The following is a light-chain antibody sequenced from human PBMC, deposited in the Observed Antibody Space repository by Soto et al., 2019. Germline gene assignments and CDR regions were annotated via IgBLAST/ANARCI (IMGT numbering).Light chain of an antibody. CDR1: SSDVGGYNY. Sequence: QSALTQPASVSGSPGQSIAISCTGTSSDVGGYNYVSWYRRHPGKTPKLIIYDVSNRPSGVSDRFSGSRSGNTASLTISGLQAEDEADYYCSSYTTSNTVVFGGGTKLTVL. CDR3: SSYTTSNTVV. V-gene: IGLV2-14*03. CDR2: DVS. J-gene: IGLJ3*02.